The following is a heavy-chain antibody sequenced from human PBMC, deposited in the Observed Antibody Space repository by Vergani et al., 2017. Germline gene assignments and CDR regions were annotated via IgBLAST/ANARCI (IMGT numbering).Heavy chain of an antibody. D-gene: IGHD3-22*01. J-gene: IGHJ6*02. CDR2: ISSSGSTI. V-gene: IGHV3-21*01. CDR1: GFTFSHYS. Sequence: EVQLLESGGGLVKPGGSLRLSCVASGFTFSHYSMNWVRQAPGKGLEWVSSISSSGSTIYYADSVKGRFTISRDNAKNSLYLQMNSLRAEDTAVYYCARVFGVITLDGMDVWGQGTTVTVSS. CDR3: ARVFGVITLDGMDV.